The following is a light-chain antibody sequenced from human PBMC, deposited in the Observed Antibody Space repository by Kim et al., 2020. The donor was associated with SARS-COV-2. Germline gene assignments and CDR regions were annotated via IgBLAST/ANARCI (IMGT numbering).Light chain of an antibody. CDR3: QQCNLHPYT. Sequence: DIQMTQSPSALSASVGDSVTITCRASQSVSNWLAWYQQKPGKAPKLLIYKSSSLESGVPSRFSGRGSGTEFTLTINSLQPDDFATYYYQQCNLHPYTVGQGTKLVI. CDR1: QSVSNW. J-gene: IGKJ2*01. V-gene: IGKV1-5*03. CDR2: KSS.